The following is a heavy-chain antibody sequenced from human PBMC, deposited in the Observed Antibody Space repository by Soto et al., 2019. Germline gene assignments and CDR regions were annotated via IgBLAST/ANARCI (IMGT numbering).Heavy chain of an antibody. Sequence: QVQLVQSGAEVKKPGASVKVSCKASGYTFTSYGISWVRQAPGQGLEWMGWISAYNGNTNYAQKLQGRVTMTTDTSPSTAYMEVRSLRSDVAAVYYWARDLRAGTRYYYGMDVWGHGTTVTVSS. CDR2: ISAYNGNT. J-gene: IGHJ6*02. CDR1: GYTFTSYG. V-gene: IGHV1-18*01. D-gene: IGHD6-13*01. CDR3: ARDLRAGTRYYYGMDV.